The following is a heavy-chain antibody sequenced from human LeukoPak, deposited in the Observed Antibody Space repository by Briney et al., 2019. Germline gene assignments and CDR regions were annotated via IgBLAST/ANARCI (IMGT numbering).Heavy chain of an antibody. D-gene: IGHD4-23*01. CDR3: ARDETPYY. CDR1: GFTFSNFW. V-gene: IGHV3-7*01. CDR2: IKGDGSNK. Sequence: GGSLRLSCAASGFTFSNFWMSWVRQAPGKGLEWVANIKGDGSNKYYVDSVEGRFTISRDNAKNSLYLQMNSLRVEDTAVYYCARDETPYYWGQGTLVTVSS. J-gene: IGHJ4*02.